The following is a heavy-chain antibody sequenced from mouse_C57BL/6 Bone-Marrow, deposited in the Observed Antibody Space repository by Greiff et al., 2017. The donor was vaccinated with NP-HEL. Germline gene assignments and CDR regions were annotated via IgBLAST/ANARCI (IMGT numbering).Heavy chain of an antibody. CDR2: ISSGGSYT. D-gene: IGHD2-4*01. CDR1: GFTFSSYG. CDR3: ARRGTYYDYDGWFAY. J-gene: IGHJ3*01. Sequence: VHLVESGGDLVKPGGSLKLSCAASGFTFSSYGMSWVRQTPDKRLEWVATISSGGSYTYYPDSVKGRFTISRDNAKNTLYLQMSSLKSEDTAMYYCARRGTYYDYDGWFAYWGQGTLVTVSA. V-gene: IGHV5-6*01.